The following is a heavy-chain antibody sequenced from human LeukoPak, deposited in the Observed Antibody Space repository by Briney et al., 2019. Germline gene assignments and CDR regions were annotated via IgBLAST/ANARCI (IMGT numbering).Heavy chain of an antibody. CDR3: ARAVQYQLLYSGYSSSCPTDY. J-gene: IGHJ4*02. CDR2: ISSSSSYI. CDR1: GFTFSSYS. D-gene: IGHD6-13*01. Sequence: GGSLRLSCAASGFTFSSYSMNWVRQAPGKGLEWVSSISSSSSYIYYADSVKGRFTISRDNAKNSLYLQMNSLRAEDTAVYYCARAVQYQLLYSGYSSSCPTDYWGQGTLVTVSS. V-gene: IGHV3-21*01.